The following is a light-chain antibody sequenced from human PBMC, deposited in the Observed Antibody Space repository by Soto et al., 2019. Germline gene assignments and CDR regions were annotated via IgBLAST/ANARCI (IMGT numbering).Light chain of an antibody. Sequence: EIVMTQSPATLSLSPGERATLSCRASQSVSSNFAWYQQKPGQAPRLLIYGASTRATGIPARFSGSGSGTEFTLNISSLQYEDFAVYYCQQYKNWPLTFGGGTKVEIK. CDR2: GAS. J-gene: IGKJ4*01. V-gene: IGKV3-15*01. CDR1: QSVSSN. CDR3: QQYKNWPLT.